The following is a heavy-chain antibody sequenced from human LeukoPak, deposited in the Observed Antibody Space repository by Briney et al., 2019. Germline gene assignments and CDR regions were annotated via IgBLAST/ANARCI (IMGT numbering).Heavy chain of an antibody. CDR3: ARAEVDCSGGSCYDY. Sequence: SVKVSCKASGGTFSSYAISWVRQAPGQGLEWMGRIISIFGIANYAQKFQGRVTITADKSTSTAYMELSSLRSEDTAVYYCARAEVDCSGGSCYDYWGQGTLVTVSS. CDR2: IISIFGIA. CDR1: GGTFSSYA. V-gene: IGHV1-69*04. D-gene: IGHD2-15*01. J-gene: IGHJ4*02.